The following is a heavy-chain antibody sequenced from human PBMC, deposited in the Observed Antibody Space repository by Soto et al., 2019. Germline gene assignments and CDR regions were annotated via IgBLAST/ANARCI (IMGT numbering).Heavy chain of an antibody. J-gene: IGHJ4*02. CDR2: INSDESVT. CDR3: ARGGILGQSIFDL. Sequence: AGGSLRLSCAAPEFTFSRYWMYWIRQAPGKEPVFVSRINSDESVTTYAESVKGRFTISRDNAKNTLFLQMGSLRAEDTALYYCARGGILGQSIFDLWGQGTLVTVSS. V-gene: IGHV3-74*03. CDR1: EFTFSRYW. D-gene: IGHD2-21*01.